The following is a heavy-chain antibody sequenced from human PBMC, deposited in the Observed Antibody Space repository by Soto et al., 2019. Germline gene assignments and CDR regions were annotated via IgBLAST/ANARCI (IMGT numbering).Heavy chain of an antibody. D-gene: IGHD5-18*01. V-gene: IGHV3-33*01. CDR1: GFTFSSYG. Sequence: QVQLVESGGGVVQPGRSLRLSCAASGFTFSSYGMHWVRQAPGKGLEWVAVIWYDGSKKYYADSVKGRFTISRDNSKNTLYLQMNSLRAEDTAVSYCALATGPSIQLWSRPDSHFDLWGRGTLVTVSS. J-gene: IGHJ2*01. CDR3: ALATGPSIQLWSRPDSHFDL. CDR2: IWYDGSKK.